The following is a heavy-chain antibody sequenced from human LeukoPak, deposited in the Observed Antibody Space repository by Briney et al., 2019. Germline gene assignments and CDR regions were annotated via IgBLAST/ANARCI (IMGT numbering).Heavy chain of an antibody. CDR2: IYSAIGGST. J-gene: IGHJ2*01. CDR3: AKLAVSEDFDL. CDR1: GFTVTSSY. D-gene: IGHD2-21*01. V-gene: IGHV3-53*01. Sequence: GGSLRLSCAASGFTVTSSYMRWVRQAPGKGLEWVSLIYSAIGGSTYYADSVKGRFTISRDNSKHTLYLQMNSLRAEDTAVYYCAKLAVSEDFDLWGRGTLVTVSS.